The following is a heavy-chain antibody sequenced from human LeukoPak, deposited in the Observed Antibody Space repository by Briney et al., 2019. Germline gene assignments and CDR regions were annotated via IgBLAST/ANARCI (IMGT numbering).Heavy chain of an antibody. CDR2: IYPGDSGT. D-gene: IGHD3-22*01. J-gene: IGHJ4*02. CDR1: GYTFTNYW. CDR3: ARTRTYYYDSSGYYFEY. Sequence: RGESLKISCKGSGYTFTNYWIGWVRQMPGKGLEWMGIIYPGDSGTRYSPSLQGQVTISADKSINTAYLQWSSLKASDTAMYYCARTRTYYYDSSGYYFEYWGQGTLVTVSS. V-gene: IGHV5-51*01.